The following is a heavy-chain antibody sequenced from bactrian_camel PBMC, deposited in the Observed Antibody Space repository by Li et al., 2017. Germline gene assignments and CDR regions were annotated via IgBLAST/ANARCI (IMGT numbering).Heavy chain of an antibody. Sequence: HVQLVESGGGPVQAGGSLRLSCVASGGTRSSYCMAWFRQAPGKEREGVATLGRHGLTSYPDSVKGRFTISKDNAKNVLYLQMSSLKPEDTAMYYCAAGAPLSNGGLSPNTYKYWGQGTQVTVS. CDR3: AAGAPLSNGGLSPNTYKY. V-gene: IGHV3S57*01. CDR1: GGTRSSYC. CDR2: LGRHGLT. D-gene: IGHD3*01. J-gene: IGHJ4*01.